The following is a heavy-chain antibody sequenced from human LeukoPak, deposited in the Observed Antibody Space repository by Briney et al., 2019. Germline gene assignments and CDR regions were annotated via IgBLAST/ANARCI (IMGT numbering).Heavy chain of an antibody. CDR1: ADSISSFY. J-gene: IGHJ6*02. V-gene: IGHV4-4*07. Sequence: SETLSLTCAVSADSISSFYWSWIRQPPGKGLEWIGRIYTSGSTNYNPSLKSRVTMSVDTSKNQFSLKLSSVTAADTAVYYCARDFLRIAAARGGHYYYYGMDVWGQGTTVTVSS. CDR2: IYTSGST. D-gene: IGHD6-13*01. CDR3: ARDFLRIAAARGGHYYYYGMDV.